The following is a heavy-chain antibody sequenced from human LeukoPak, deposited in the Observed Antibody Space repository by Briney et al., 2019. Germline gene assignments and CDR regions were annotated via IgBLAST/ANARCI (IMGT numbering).Heavy chain of an antibody. V-gene: IGHV3-33*01. CDR3: ARDDDYDDHNTFDM. CDR1: GLVFSTYG. Sequence: GGSLRLSCAASGLVFSTYGMHWVRQAPGKGLEWVAVIWSHGNTKKYADSVTGRFTISRDNSKNTLYLEMNTLRAEDTAVYYCARDDDYDDHNTFDMWGHGPMVPVSS. D-gene: IGHD4-17*01. CDR2: IWSHGNTK. J-gene: IGHJ3*02.